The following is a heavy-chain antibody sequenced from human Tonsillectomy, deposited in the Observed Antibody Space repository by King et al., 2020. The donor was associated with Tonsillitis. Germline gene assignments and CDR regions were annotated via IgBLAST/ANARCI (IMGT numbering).Heavy chain of an antibody. V-gene: IGHV1-2*02. D-gene: IGHD5-18*01. CDR2: INPNSCGT. Sequence: QLVQSGAEVKKPGASVKVSCKASGYTFTGYYMHWVRQAPGQGLEWMGWINPNSCGTNYAQKFQGRVTMTRDTSISTAYMELSRLRSDDTAVYYCARCPAMVAYYWYFDLWGRGTLVTVSS. CDR3: ARCPAMVAYYWYFDL. J-gene: IGHJ2*01. CDR1: GYTFTGYY.